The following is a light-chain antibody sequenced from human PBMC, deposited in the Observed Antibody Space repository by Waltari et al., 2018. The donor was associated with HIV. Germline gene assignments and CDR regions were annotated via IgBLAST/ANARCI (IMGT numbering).Light chain of an antibody. V-gene: IGKV3-15*01. CDR1: QSVGTK. CDR2: GAS. CDR3: QQNSYWLPIT. Sequence: EIVMTQSPATLSVSPGESATLSCRASQSVGTKLVWYQQKPGQAPRLLIYGASIRATGIPARFIGSRSGMEFTLTISSLQSEDFAVYYRQQNSYWLPITFGQGTRLEI. J-gene: IGKJ5*01.